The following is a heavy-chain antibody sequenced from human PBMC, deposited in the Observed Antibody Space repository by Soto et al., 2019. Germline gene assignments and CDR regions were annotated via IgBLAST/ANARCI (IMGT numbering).Heavy chain of an antibody. CDR2: IKSKTDGGTT. Sequence: PGGSLRLSCAASGFTFSNARINWVRQAPGKGLEWVGRIKSKTDGGTTDFAAPVKGRFAISRDDSKNMVYLQMNSLKTEDTGIYYCLFFCCYGVHQDLFSYCGQRSLVIVSS. V-gene: IGHV3-15*07. J-gene: IGHJ4*01. D-gene: IGHD3-3*01. CDR1: GFTFSNAR. CDR3: LFFCCYGVHQDLFSY.